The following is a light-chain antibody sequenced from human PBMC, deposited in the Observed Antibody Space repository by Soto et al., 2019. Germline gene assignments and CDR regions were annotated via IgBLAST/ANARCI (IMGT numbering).Light chain of an antibody. CDR2: GSS. Sequence: DIQMTQSPSSLSASVGDRVTITCRASQAIRNDLAWYQQKPGRAPKRLTYGSSSLQSGVPSRFSGRGSGTEFTLTISRLEPEDFAVYYCHQYGSSPTTLGQGTKVDIK. J-gene: IGKJ1*01. CDR1: QAIRND. CDR3: HQYGSSPTT. V-gene: IGKV1-17*01.